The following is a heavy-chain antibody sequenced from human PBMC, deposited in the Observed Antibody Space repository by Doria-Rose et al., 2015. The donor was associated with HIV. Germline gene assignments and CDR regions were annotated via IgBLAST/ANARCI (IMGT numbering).Heavy chain of an antibody. D-gene: IGHD6-13*01. CDR3: ARIKSSRWYHKYYFDF. V-gene: IGHV2-26*01. J-gene: IGHJ4*02. Sequence: ETGPVLVKPTETLTLTCTVSGVSLSSPGMGVSWIRQPPGKALEWLANIFSDDERSYNTSLKSRLTTSRGTSKSQVVLTMTDMDPVDTATYYCARIKSSRWYHKYYFDFWGQGTLVIVSA. CDR2: IFSDDER. CDR1: GVSLSSPGMG.